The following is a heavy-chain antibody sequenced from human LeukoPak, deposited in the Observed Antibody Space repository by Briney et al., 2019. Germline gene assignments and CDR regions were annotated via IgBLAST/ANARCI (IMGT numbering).Heavy chain of an antibody. CDR2: ISSSSSYI. J-gene: IGHJ4*02. D-gene: IGHD2-2*01. CDR3: ARDGVVPAAMDD. CDR1: GFTFSSHS. V-gene: IGHV3-21*01. Sequence: GGSLRLSCAASGFTFSSHSMNWVRQAPGKGLEWVSSISSSSSYIYYADSVKGRFTISRDNAKNSLYLQMNSLRAEDTAVYYCARDGVVPAAMDDWGQGTLVTVSS.